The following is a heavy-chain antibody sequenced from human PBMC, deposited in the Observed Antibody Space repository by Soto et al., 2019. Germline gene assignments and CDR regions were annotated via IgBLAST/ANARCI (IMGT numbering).Heavy chain of an antibody. Sequence: SQTLSLTCAIPGDSVCSNSAAWNWIRQSPSRGLEWLGRTYYRSKWYNDYAVSVKSRITINPDPSKNQLSLHLTSVTPEDTAVYYGARVLATVGWFDLWGQGTLVTVSS. CDR3: ARVLATVGWFDL. CDR2: TYYRSKWYN. CDR1: GDSVCSNSAA. J-gene: IGHJ5*02. D-gene: IGHD3-16*01. V-gene: IGHV6-1*01.